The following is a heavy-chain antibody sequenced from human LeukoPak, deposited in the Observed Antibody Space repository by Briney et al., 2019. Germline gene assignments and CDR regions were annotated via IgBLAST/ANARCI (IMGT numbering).Heavy chain of an antibody. CDR1: GYTFTTYA. CDR3: ARGRGARPDDY. Sequence: ASVKVSCKASGYTFTTYAMHWVRQAPGQRLEWMGWINAGNGNTKYSQKFQARVTITRDTSASTAYMDLSSLRSEDTAVYYCARGRGARPDDYWGQGTLVTVSS. J-gene: IGHJ4*02. V-gene: IGHV1-3*01. CDR2: INAGNGNT. D-gene: IGHD6-6*01.